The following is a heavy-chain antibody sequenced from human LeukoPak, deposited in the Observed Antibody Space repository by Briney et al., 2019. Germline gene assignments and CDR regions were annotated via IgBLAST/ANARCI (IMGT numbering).Heavy chain of an antibody. J-gene: IGHJ4*02. CDR1: VYTFSVYY. D-gene: IGHD1-26*01. Sequence: ASVTVSFTTSVYTFSVYYIHWVRQAPGQGREWMGWIKPNNGETVYEQKFQGRVTVTRDTSITTAYMELNRLKSDDTAVYYCARDKGGRYYPPDYWGQGTPVTVSS. CDR3: ARDKGGRYYPPDY. V-gene: IGHV1-2*02. CDR2: IKPNNGET.